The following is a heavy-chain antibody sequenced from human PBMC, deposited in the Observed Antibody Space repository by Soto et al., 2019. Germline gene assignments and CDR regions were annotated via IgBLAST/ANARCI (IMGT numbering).Heavy chain of an antibody. CDR2: IYYSGST. J-gene: IGHJ4*02. V-gene: IGHV4-39*01. CDR3: ACLVAYVILTGYPFGGHDY. CDR1: GGSISSSSYY. D-gene: IGHD3-9*01. Sequence: SETLSLTCTVSGGSISSSSYYWGWICQPPGKGLEWIGSIYYSGSTYYNTSLKSRVTISVDTSKNQFSLKLSSVTAADTAVYYCACLVAYVILTGYPFGGHDYWGQGTLVTVSS.